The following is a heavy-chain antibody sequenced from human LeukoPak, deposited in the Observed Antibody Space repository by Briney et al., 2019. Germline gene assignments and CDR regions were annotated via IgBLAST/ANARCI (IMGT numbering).Heavy chain of an antibody. CDR1: GYTLTELS. V-gene: IGHV1-24*01. J-gene: IGHJ6*04. Sequence: ASVKVSCKVSGYTLTELSMHWVRQAPGKGLEWMGGFDPEDGETIYAQKFQGRVTMTEDTSTGTAYMELSSLRSEDTAVYYCTAAGTGYYGMDVWGKGTTVTVSS. CDR2: FDPEDGET. CDR3: TAAGTGYYGMDV. D-gene: IGHD6-13*01.